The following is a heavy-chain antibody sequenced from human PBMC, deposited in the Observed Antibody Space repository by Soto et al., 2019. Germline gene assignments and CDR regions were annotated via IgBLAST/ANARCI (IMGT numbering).Heavy chain of an antibody. V-gene: IGHV3-33*01. CDR3: ARDQGHYGASSDGYFQH. D-gene: IGHD4-17*01. CDR2: IWYDGSNK. J-gene: IGHJ1*01. Sequence: QVQLVESGGGVVQPGRSLRLSCAASGFTFSSYGMHWVRQAPGKGLEWVAVIWYDGSNKYYADSVKGRFTISRDNSKNTLDLQMNSLRAEDTAGYYCARDQGHYGASSDGYFQHWGPGTLVTVSS. CDR1: GFTFSSYG.